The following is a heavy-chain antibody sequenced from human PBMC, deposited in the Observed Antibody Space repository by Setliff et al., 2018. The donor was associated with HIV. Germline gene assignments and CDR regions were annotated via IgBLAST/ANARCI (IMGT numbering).Heavy chain of an antibody. CDR2: IYYSGST. CDR3: ARDPSSGWSHYFDY. J-gene: IGHJ4*02. Sequence: PSETLSLTCAVSGGSITSHYWSWIRQPPGKGLEWIGYIYYSGSTKYNPSLKSRVTISVDTSKNHFSLKLSSVTAADTAVYYCARDPSSGWSHYFDYWGQGTLVTVSS. CDR1: GGSITSHY. D-gene: IGHD6-19*01. V-gene: IGHV4-59*11.